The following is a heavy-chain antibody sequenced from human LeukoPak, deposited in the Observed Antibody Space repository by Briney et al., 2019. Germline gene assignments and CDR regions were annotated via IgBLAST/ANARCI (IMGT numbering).Heavy chain of an antibody. J-gene: IGHJ4*02. CDR1: GFTFSSYW. Sequence: GGSLRLSCAASGFTFSSYWMSWVRQAPGKGLEWVSYISSASGSIYYADSVKGRFTISRDNAKNSLFLQMNSLRAEDTAVYYCARLPAYCSSTSCYYDYWGQGTLVTVSS. D-gene: IGHD2-2*01. V-gene: IGHV3-48*04. CDR2: ISSASGSI. CDR3: ARLPAYCSSTSCYYDY.